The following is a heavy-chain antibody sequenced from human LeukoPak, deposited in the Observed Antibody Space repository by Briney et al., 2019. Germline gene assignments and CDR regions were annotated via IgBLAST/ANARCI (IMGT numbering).Heavy chain of an antibody. V-gene: IGHV4-34*01. J-gene: IGHJ4*02. CDR3: AGGATPGVF. D-gene: IGHD3-10*01. CDR2: INQSGTT. Sequence: KPSETLSLTCAVYGGSFSDYYWNWIRQPPGKGLEWIGEINQSGTTNYNPSLKSRLTISLDTSKNHFSLKLTSATAADTAIYYCAGGATPGVFWGQGILVTVSA. CDR1: GGSFSDYY.